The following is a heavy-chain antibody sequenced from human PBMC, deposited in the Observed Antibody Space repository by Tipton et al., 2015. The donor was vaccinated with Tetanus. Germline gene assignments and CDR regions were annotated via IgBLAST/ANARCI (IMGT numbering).Heavy chain of an antibody. CDR1: GFTFDDYA. J-gene: IGHJ4*02. V-gene: IGHV3-9*01. Sequence: SLRLSCAASGFTFDDYAMHWVRQAPGKGLEWVSGISWNSGSIGYADSVKGRFTISRDNAKNSLYLQMNSLRAEDTALYYCATIAAAGPLFDYWGQGTLVTVSS. CDR3: ATIAAAGPLFDY. D-gene: IGHD6-13*01. CDR2: ISWNSGSI.